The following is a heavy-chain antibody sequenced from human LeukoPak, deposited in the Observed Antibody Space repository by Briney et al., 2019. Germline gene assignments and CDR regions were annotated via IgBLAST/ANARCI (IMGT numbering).Heavy chain of an antibody. V-gene: IGHV1-18*01. Sequence: ASVKVSCKASGYTFTSYGISWVRQAPGQGLEWMGWISPYNGNTNYAQKLQGRVTMTTDTSTSTAYMELRSLRSDDTAVYYCARARGGGSNPNLNDYWGQGTLVTVSS. J-gene: IGHJ4*02. D-gene: IGHD2-15*01. CDR2: ISPYNGNT. CDR3: ARARGGGSNPNLNDY. CDR1: GYTFTSYG.